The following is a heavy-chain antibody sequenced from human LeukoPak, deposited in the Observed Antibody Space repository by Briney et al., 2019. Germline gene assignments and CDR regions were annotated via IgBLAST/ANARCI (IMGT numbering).Heavy chain of an antibody. V-gene: IGHV3-21*01. D-gene: IGHD3-22*01. CDR2: ISSSSSYI. CDR3: ARDKYDSSGWYAFDI. CDR1: GFTFSSYS. J-gene: IGHJ3*02. Sequence: KAGGSLRLSCAASGFTFSSYSMNWVRQAQGKGLEWVSSISSSSSYIYYADSVKGRFTISRDNAKNSLYLQMNSLRAEDTAVYYCARDKYDSSGWYAFDIWGEGTTVTVSS.